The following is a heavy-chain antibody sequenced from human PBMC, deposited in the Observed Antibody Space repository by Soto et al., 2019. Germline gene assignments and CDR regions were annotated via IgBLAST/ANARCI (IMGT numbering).Heavy chain of an antibody. V-gene: IGHV4-30-4*01. CDR1: GDSMRRSDYY. Sequence: QVQLQESGPGLVKPSQTLSLTCTVSGDSMRRSDYYWSWIRQAPGKGLEWIGYISHTGTSHYNPSLESRVSISIDTSNNQFSLRLTSMTAADTAVYFCARVGEVVYVPPQSNYYRYGMDVWGQGTTVVVSS. CDR3: ARVGEVVYVPPQSNYYRYGMDV. CDR2: ISHTGTS. J-gene: IGHJ6*02. D-gene: IGHD2-8*02.